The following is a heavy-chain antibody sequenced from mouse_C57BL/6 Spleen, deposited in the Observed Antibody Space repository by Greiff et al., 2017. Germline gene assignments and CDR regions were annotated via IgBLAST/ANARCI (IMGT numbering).Heavy chain of an antibody. CDR2: IWSGGST. D-gene: IGHD2-1*01. CDR1: GFSLTSYG. Sequence: VMLVESGPGLVQPSQSLSITCTVSGFSLTSYGVHWVRQSPGKGLEWLGVIWSGGSTDYNAAFISRLSISKDNSKSQVFFKMNSLQADDTAIYYCARGGYYGNYGGYYAMDYWGQGTSVTVSS. J-gene: IGHJ4*01. V-gene: IGHV2-2*01. CDR3: ARGGYYGNYGGYYAMDY.